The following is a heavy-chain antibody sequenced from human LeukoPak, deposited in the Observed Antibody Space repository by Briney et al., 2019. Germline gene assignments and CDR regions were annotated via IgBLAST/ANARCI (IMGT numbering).Heavy chain of an antibody. V-gene: IGHV3-48*04. D-gene: IGHD3-16*02. CDR3: ARIPNGVIGREY. Sequence: GGSLRLSWAASGFTFSSYSMNWVRQAQGKGLEWVSYISSSSSTIYYADSVKGRFTISRDNAKNSLYLQMNSLRAEDTAVYYCARIPNGVIGREYWGQGTLVTVSS. J-gene: IGHJ4*02. CDR1: GFTFSSYS. CDR2: ISSSSSTI.